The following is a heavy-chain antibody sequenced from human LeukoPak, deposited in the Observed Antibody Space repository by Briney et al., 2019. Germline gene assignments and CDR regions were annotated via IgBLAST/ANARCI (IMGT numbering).Heavy chain of an antibody. V-gene: IGHV4-38-2*01. CDR3: ARSQRRVFIL. Sequence: PSETLSLTCAVSGYSISSGYYWGWIRQPPGKGLEWIGEINHSESTNYNPSLKSRVTISVDTSKNQFSLTLSSVTAADTAVYYRARSQRRVFILWGQGTLVTVSS. CDR1: GYSISSGYY. D-gene: IGHD2-2*01. J-gene: IGHJ4*02. CDR2: INHSEST.